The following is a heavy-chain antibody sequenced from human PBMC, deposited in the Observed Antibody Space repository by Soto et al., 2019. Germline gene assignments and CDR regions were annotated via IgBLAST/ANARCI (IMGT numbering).Heavy chain of an antibody. CDR2: ISGSGGST. CDR1: GFTFSSYA. V-gene: IGHV3-23*01. Sequence: EVQLLESGGGLVQPGGSLRLSCAASGFTFSSYAMSWVRQAPGKGLEWVSAISGSGGSTYYADSVKGRFTISRDNSKNPRYLQMNSLRAEDTAVYYCAKDSVVDTAMVIRINSDYWGQGTLVTVSS. CDR3: AKDSVVDTAMVIRINSDY. D-gene: IGHD5-18*01. J-gene: IGHJ4*02.